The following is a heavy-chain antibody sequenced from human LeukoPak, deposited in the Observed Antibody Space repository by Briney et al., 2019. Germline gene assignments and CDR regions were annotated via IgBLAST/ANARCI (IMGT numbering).Heavy chain of an antibody. CDR1: GFTFTSSA. CDR3: AAQPHDYDYVWGSYRWSDAFDI. CDR2: IVVGSGNT. D-gene: IGHD3-16*02. J-gene: IGHJ3*02. Sequence: SVTVSCKASGFTFTSSAMQWVRQARGQRLEWIGWIVVGSGNTNYAQKFQERVTITRDMSTSTAYMELSSLRSEDTAVYYCAAQPHDYDYVWGSYRWSDAFDIWGQGTMVTVSS. V-gene: IGHV1-58*02.